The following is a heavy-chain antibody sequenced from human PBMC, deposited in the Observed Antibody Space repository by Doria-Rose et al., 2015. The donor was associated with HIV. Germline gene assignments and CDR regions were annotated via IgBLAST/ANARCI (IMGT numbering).Heavy chain of an antibody. Sequence: SGPVLVKPTETLTLTCTVSGVSLSSPGMGVSWIRQPPGKALEWLANIFSDDERYYTTSLKSRLTISRGTSKSKVVLTMTDMDPVDTATYYCARIKSSRWYHKYYFDFWGQGTLVFVSA. J-gene: IGHJ4*02. CDR3: ARIKSSRWYHKYYFDF. CDR2: IFSDDER. V-gene: IGHV2-26*01. D-gene: IGHD6-13*01. CDR1: GVSLSSPGMG.